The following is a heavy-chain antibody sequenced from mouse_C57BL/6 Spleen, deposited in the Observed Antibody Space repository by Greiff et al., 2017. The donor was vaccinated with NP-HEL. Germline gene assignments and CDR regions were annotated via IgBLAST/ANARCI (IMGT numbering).Heavy chain of an antibody. D-gene: IGHD1-1*01. CDR2: INPSTGGT. CDR1: GYSFTGYY. CDR3: ARDYGSSYVWYFNV. V-gene: IGHV1-42*01. Sequence: EVQLQQSGPELVKPGASVKISCKASGYSFTGYYMNWVKQSPEKSLEWIGEINPSTGGTTYNQKFKAKATLTVDKSSSTAYMQLKSLTSEDSAVYYCARDYGSSYVWYFNVWGTGTTVTVSS. J-gene: IGHJ1*03.